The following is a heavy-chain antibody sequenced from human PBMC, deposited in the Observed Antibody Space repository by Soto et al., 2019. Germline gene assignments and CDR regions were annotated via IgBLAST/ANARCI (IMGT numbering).Heavy chain of an antibody. Sequence: ASVKVSCTASGYTFSSYGINWVRQAPGQGLEWMGWISVYNGNTNYAEKLQGRVTMTTDTSTSTAYMELRSLRSDDTAVYYCARGVTGYSSGWYYFDYWGQGTLVTSPQ. CDR2: ISVYNGNT. CDR1: GYTFSSYG. CDR3: ARGVTGYSSGWYYFDY. J-gene: IGHJ4*02. V-gene: IGHV1-18*01. D-gene: IGHD6-19*01.